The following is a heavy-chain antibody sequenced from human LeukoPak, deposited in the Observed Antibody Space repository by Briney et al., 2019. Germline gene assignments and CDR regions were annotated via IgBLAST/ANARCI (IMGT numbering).Heavy chain of an antibody. V-gene: IGHV3-21*01. CDR2: ISTTSTYI. CDR3: ARDMYNSGLCAFDM. D-gene: IGHD1-14*01. CDR1: GFTFISYS. J-gene: IGHJ3*02. Sequence: GGSLSPSCAASGFTFISYSMNWVRQAPGKGLEWVSSISTTSTYIYYADSVRGRFTISRDNAKNSLYLQMNSLRAEDTAVYYCARDMYNSGLCAFDMWCVGKRVTVSP.